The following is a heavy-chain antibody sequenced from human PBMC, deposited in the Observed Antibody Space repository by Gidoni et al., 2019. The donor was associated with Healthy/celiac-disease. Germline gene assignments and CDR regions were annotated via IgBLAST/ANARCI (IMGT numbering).Heavy chain of an antibody. D-gene: IGHD1-1*01. V-gene: IGHV4-39*01. CDR2: IYYSGST. Sequence: LQLQESGPGLVKPSETLSLTCTVSGGSISSSSYYWGWIRQPPGKGLAWIGSIYYSGSTSDNPSLKSRVTISVDTSKNQFSLKLSSVTAADTAVYYCARRTLTTGWFDPWGQGTLVTVSS. CDR1: GGSISSSSYY. J-gene: IGHJ5*02. CDR3: ARRTLTTGWFDP.